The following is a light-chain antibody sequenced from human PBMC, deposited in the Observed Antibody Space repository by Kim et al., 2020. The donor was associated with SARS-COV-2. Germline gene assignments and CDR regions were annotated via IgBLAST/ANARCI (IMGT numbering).Light chain of an antibody. CDR1: QSVYNNQ. CDR3: QQYGNTRAT. V-gene: IGKV3-20*01. J-gene: IGKJ5*01. CDR2: GAS. Sequence: SPGQRATLSCTASQSVYNNQLAWYQQKPGQAPSLLIYGASTRATGIPGRFSGSGSGTDFTLAISRLEPEDFAVYYCQQYGNTRATFGQGTRLEIK.